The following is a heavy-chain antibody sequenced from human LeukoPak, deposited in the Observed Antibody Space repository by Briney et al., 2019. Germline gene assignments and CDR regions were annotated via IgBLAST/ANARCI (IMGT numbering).Heavy chain of an antibody. Sequence: PSETLSLTCSVSGGSISSYYWSWIRQPPGKGLEWIGYIYYSGRTSCNPSLKSRVTISVDTSKNQFSLRLSSVTAADTAVYYCARLYLPATRFDYWGQGTLVTVSS. CDR3: ARLYLPATRFDY. CDR2: IYYSGRT. CDR1: GGSISSYY. V-gene: IGHV4-59*08. D-gene: IGHD5-24*01. J-gene: IGHJ4*02.